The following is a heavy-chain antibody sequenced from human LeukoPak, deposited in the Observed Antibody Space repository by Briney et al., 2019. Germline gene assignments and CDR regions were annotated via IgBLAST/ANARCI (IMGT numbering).Heavy chain of an antibody. V-gene: IGHV3-21*01. Sequence: GGSLRLSCAASGFTFSSHSMNWVRQAPGKGLEWVSSISSSSSYIYYADSVKGRFTISRDNAKNSLYLQMNSLRAEDTAVYYCARAKGAALDYWGQGTLVTVSS. D-gene: IGHD6-6*01. CDR3: ARAKGAALDY. CDR1: GFTFSSHS. CDR2: ISSSSSYI. J-gene: IGHJ4*02.